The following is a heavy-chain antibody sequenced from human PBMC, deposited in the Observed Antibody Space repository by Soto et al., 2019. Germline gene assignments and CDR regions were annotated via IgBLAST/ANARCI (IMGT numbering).Heavy chain of an antibody. J-gene: IGHJ6*02. CDR3: ARALIQLWPHYYYGMDV. V-gene: IGHV4-30-4*01. D-gene: IGHD5-18*01. Sequence: SETLSLTCTVSGGSIISGDYYWIWIRQPPGKGLEWIGYIYYSGTTYYNPSLKSRVTISVDTSKNQFSLKVSSVTAADTAVYYCARALIQLWPHYYYGMDVWGQGTTVTV. CDR1: GGSIISGDYY. CDR2: IYYSGTT.